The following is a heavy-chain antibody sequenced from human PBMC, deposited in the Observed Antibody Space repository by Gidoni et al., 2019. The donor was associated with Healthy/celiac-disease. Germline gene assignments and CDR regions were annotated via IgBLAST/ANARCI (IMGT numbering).Heavy chain of an antibody. CDR1: GFTLSSYS. J-gene: IGHJ3*02. Sequence: EVQLVESGGGLVKPGGSLSLSCAASGFTLSSYSMNWVRQAPGKGLEWVSYISSSSSYIYSADSVKGRFTISRDNAKNSLYLQMNSLRADDTAVYYCATGKGGAFDIWGQGTMVTVSS. CDR3: ATGKGGAFDI. D-gene: IGHD3-10*01. V-gene: IGHV3-21*01. CDR2: ISSSSSYI.